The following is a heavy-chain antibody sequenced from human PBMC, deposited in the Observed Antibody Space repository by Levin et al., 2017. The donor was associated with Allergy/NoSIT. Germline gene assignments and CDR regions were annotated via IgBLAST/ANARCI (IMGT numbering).Heavy chain of an antibody. CDR1: GFSLSTSGVG. Sequence: SGPTLVKPTQTLTLTCTFSGFSLSTSGVGVGWIRQPPGKALEWLALIYWDDDKRYSPSLKSRLTITKDTSKNQVVLTMTNMDPVDTATYYCAHSRTYYHILTGYYNRPFDYWGQGTLVTVSS. CDR3: AHSRTYYHILTGYYNRPFDY. J-gene: IGHJ4*02. D-gene: IGHD3-9*01. V-gene: IGHV2-5*02. CDR2: IYWDDDK.